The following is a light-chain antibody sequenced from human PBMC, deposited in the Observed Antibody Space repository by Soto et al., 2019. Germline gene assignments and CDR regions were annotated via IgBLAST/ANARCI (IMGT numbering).Light chain of an antibody. CDR2: EVS. V-gene: IGLV2-18*02. CDR1: SSDVGIYNR. Sequence: QSALTQPPSVSGSPGQSVTISCTGTSSDVGIYNRVSWYQQPPGTAPKLIIYEVSNRPSGVPDRFSGSKSANTASLTISGVQAEDEADYYCSSYTSSATVFGGGTQLTVL. J-gene: IGLJ3*02. CDR3: SSYTSSATV.